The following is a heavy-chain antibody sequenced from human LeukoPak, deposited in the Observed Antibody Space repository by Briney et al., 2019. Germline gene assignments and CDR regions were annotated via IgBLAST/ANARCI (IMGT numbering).Heavy chain of an antibody. CDR3: YVVYC. CDR2: INSDGSGT. CDR1: GFTFSSYW. Sequence: PGGSLRLSCAASGFTFSSYWMYWVRQVPGKGLVWVSRINSDGSGTTYADSVKGRFTISRDNAKNTLYLQMNSLRAGDTVVYYCYVVYCWGQGTLVTVSS. V-gene: IGHV3-74*01. J-gene: IGHJ4*02. D-gene: IGHD2-8*02.